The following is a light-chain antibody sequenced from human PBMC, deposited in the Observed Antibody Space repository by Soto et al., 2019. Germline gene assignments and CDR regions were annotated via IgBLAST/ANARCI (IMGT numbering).Light chain of an antibody. V-gene: IGKV3-20*01. CDR1: QSVSSSF. CDR2: GAS. CDR3: QQYVTSPWA. Sequence: EIVLTQSRGTLSLSPGERATLSCRASQSVSSSFLAWYQQKPGQAPRLLIYGASNRATGIPDRFSGSGSGTDFTLTISRLEPEDLAVYYCQQYVTSPWAFGQGTKVAIE. J-gene: IGKJ1*01.